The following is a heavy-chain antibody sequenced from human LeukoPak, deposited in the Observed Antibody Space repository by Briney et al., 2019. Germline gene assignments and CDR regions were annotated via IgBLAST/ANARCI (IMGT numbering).Heavy chain of an antibody. J-gene: IGHJ6*02. CDR3: ATSLAVPAAPYYYYGMDV. V-gene: IGHV1-24*01. CDR1: GYTLTELS. D-gene: IGHD2-2*01. CDR2: FDPEDGET. Sequence: GASVKVSRKVSGYTLTELSMHWVRQAPGKGLEWMGGFDPEDGETIYAQKFQGRVTMTEDTSTDTAYMELSSLRSEDTAVYYCATSLAVPAAPYYYYGMDVWGQGTTVTVSS.